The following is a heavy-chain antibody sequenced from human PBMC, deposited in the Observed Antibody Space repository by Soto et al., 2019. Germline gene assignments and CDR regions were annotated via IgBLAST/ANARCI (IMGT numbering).Heavy chain of an antibody. V-gene: IGHV3-30-3*01. CDR2: ISYDGSNK. CDR3: ARTPSWYNFDY. J-gene: IGHJ4*02. Sequence: GVSLRLSCAASGFRFSSYAMHWVRQAPGKGLEWVAVISYDGSNKYYADSVKGRFTISRDNSKNTLYLQMNSLRSEDTAVYYCARTPSWYNFDYWGQGTLVIVSS. CDR1: GFRFSSYA. D-gene: IGHD6-13*01.